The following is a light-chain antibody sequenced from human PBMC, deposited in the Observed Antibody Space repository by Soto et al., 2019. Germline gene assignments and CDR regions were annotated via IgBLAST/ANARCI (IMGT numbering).Light chain of an antibody. V-gene: IGLV2-14*01. J-gene: IGLJ1*01. CDR2: EVS. Sequence: QSALTQPASVSGSPGQSITISCTGTSSDVGGYNYVSWYQQHPGKAPKLMIYEVSNRPSGVSNRFSGSKSGNTASLTISALQAEDEADYYCSSYTSSSTPGVFGTGTKLTVL. CDR3: SSYTSSSTPGV. CDR1: SSDVGGYNY.